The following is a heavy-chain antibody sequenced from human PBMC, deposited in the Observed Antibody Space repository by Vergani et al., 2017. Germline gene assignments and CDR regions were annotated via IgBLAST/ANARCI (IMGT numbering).Heavy chain of an antibody. J-gene: IGHJ4*02. V-gene: IGHV3-30*01. CDR2: ISYDGSNK. Sequence: VQLVESGGGLVKPGGSLRLSCAASGFTFSSYAMHWVRQAPGKGLEWVAVISYDGSNKYYADSVKGRFTISRDNSKNTLYLQMNSLRAEDTAVYYCARSDIVVVVAAGGYWGQGTLVTVSS. CDR3: ARSDIVVVVAAGGY. D-gene: IGHD2-15*01. CDR1: GFTFSSYA.